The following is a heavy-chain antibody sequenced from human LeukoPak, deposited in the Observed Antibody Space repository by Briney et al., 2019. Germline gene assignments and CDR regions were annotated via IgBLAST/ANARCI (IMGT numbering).Heavy chain of an antibody. V-gene: IGHV3-48*04. Sequence: GGSLRLSCAASGITFSDYSMNWVSQAPGKGLEWVSFISSGGTIIYYTDSVKGRFTISRDNAKNSLYLQMNSLRAEDTAVYYCARESYSARFDYWGQGTLVTVSS. J-gene: IGHJ4*02. CDR1: GITFSDYS. D-gene: IGHD2-21*01. CDR3: ARESYSARFDY. CDR2: ISSGGTII.